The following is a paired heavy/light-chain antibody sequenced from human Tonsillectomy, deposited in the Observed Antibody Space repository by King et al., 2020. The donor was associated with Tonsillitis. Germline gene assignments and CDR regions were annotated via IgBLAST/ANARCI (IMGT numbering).Heavy chain of an antibody. J-gene: IGHJ3*02. Sequence: QVQLVQSGAEVKRPGASVKVSCKVFGNTLSEISIHWVRQAPGEGLEWMGGEDGETVSTQKFQGRITMTEDTYTDTAYMELSSLRSDDTAVYYCATDLGQDNAWGSFSLTRKAPLDAFDMWGQGTKVTVSS. CDR3: ATDLGQDNAWGSFSLTRKAPLDAFDM. CDR2: EDGET. CDR1: GNTLSEIS. V-gene: IGHV1-24*01. D-gene: IGHD3-16*01.
Light chain of an antibody. J-gene: IGKJ3*01. CDR3: QQTYSGRS. CDR1: QSIRSD. CDR2: GVS. V-gene: IGKV1-39*01. Sequence: DIQMTQSPASLSASVGDRVTITCRASQSIRSDLNWYQQKPGKAPKLLIYGVSSLHSGVPARFSGSGSGAEFTLTISSLQPEDFASYYCQQTYSGRSFGPGTKVDIK.